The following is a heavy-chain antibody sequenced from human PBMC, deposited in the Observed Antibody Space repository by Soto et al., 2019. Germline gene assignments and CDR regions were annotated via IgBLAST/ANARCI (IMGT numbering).Heavy chain of an antibody. D-gene: IGHD1-20*01. CDR3: ARDREPDGIRTFDP. CDR2: SYSTGGT. V-gene: IGHV3-23*01. CDR1: GFTLGKYT. J-gene: IGHJ5*02. Sequence: GSLRLSCAASGFTLGKYTMGWVRQAPGKGLEWVAESYSTGGTEYADSVKGRFTISRDNSKNTLFLQMNSLGVEDTALYYCARDREPDGIRTFDPWGQGTLVTVSS.